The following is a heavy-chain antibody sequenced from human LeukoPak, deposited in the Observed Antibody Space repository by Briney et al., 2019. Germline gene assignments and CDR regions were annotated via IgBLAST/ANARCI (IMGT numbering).Heavy chain of an antibody. Sequence: PSETLSLTCTVSGGSIRSYYWSWIRQPPGKGLEWIGYIYTSGSTNYNPSLKSRVTISVDTSKNQFSLKLSSVTAAYTAVYYCARILEWFDTWGQGTLVTVSS. V-gene: IGHV4-4*08. J-gene: IGHJ5*02. CDR2: IYTSGST. CDR1: GGSIRSYY. CDR3: ARILEWFDT.